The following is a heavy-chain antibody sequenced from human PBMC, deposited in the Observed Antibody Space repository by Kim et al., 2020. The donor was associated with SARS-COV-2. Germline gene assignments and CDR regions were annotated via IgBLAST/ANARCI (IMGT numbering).Heavy chain of an antibody. D-gene: IGHD3-9*01. Sequence: SVKVSCKASGGTFSSYAISWVRQAPGQGLEWMGGIIPIFGTANYAQKFQGRVTITADESTSTAYMELSSLRSEDTAVYYCARGGYDILTGYYRFYYFDYWGQGTLVTVSS. CDR3: ARGGYDILTGYYRFYYFDY. J-gene: IGHJ4*02. CDR2: IIPIFGTA. CDR1: GGTFSSYA. V-gene: IGHV1-69*13.